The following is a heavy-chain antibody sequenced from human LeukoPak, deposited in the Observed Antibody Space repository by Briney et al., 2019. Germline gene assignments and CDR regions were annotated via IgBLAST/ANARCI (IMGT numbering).Heavy chain of an antibody. V-gene: IGHV1-69*13. D-gene: IGHD4-17*01. CDR2: IIPIFGTA. Sequence: ASVKVSCKASGGTFSSYAISWVRQAPGQGLEWMEGIIPIFGTANYAQKFQGRVTITADESTSTAYMELNSLRSEDTAVYYCARAFGDYEGPFDYWGQGTLVTVSS. J-gene: IGHJ4*02. CDR1: GGTFSSYA. CDR3: ARAFGDYEGPFDY.